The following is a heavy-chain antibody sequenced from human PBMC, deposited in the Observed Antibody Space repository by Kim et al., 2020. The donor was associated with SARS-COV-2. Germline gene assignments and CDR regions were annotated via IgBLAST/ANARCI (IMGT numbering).Heavy chain of an antibody. CDR2: FDPEDGET. D-gene: IGHD3-10*01. CDR1: GYTLTELS. CDR3: ANLNGYGSGSHHLYYMDV. Sequence: ASVKVSCKVSGYTLTELSMHWVRQAPGKGLEWMGGFDPEDGETIYAQKFQGRVTMTEDTSTDTAYMELSSLRSEDTAVYYCANLNGYGSGSHHLYYMDVWGQGTTVTVSS. J-gene: IGHJ6*03. V-gene: IGHV1-24*01.